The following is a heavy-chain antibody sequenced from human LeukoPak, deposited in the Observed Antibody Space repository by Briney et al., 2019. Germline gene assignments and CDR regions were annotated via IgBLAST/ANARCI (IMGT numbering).Heavy chain of an antibody. Sequence: PGGSLRLSCAASGFTFSSFGISWVRQTPGKGLEWVSSISNNGGSTYYADSVKGRFTISRDNSKNTLYLLMNSLRVEDTALYYCAPETYYFDYWGQGTLVTVSS. CDR3: APETYYFDY. J-gene: IGHJ4*02. CDR2: ISNNGGST. CDR1: GFTFSSFG. V-gene: IGHV3-23*01. D-gene: IGHD5-24*01.